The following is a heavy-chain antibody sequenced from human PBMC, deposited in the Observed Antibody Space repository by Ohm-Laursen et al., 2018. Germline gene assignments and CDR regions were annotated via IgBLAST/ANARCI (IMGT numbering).Heavy chain of an antibody. CDR3: ARLPDHSGWPFDY. CDR1: DAAFRRDY. D-gene: IGHD6-19*01. Sequence: GTLSLACIVSDAAFRRDYWTWIRQFPGREMEWIGYIHYDGRTVYNPSLRSRLTMSIDTSKKQFSLRLTSATAADTAIYYCARLPDHSGWPFDYWGQGTLVTVSS. J-gene: IGHJ4*02. V-gene: IGHV4-59*12. CDR2: IHYDGRT.